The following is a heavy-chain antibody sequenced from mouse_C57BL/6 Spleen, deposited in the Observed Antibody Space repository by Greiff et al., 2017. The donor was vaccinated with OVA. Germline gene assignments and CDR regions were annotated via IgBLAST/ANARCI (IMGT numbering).Heavy chain of an antibody. D-gene: IGHD1-1*01. Sequence: VQLQQSGAELVRPGASVTLSCKASGYTFTDYEMHWVKQTPVHGLEWIGAIDPETGGTAYNQKFKGKAILTADKSSSTAYMELRSLTSEDSAVYYGSGRGTTVVASAWYFDVWGTGTTVTVSS. CDR3: SGRGTTVVASAWYFDV. CDR2: IDPETGGT. CDR1: GYTFTDYE. V-gene: IGHV1-15*01. J-gene: IGHJ1*03.